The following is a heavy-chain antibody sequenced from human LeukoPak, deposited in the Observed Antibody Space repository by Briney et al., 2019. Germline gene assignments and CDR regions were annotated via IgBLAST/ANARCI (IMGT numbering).Heavy chain of an antibody. V-gene: IGHV4-30-4*01. CDR1: GGSISSTDSF. Sequence: PSETLSLTCTVSGGSISSTDSFWTWIRQPPGKGLEWIAYVSYGGRAHYCPSLSGRLTISLDTSKNQFSLKLTSVTVADTAVYYCARARELGAFDFWGQGTLITVSS. D-gene: IGHD1-7*01. CDR2: VSYGGRA. J-gene: IGHJ3*01. CDR3: ARARELGAFDF.